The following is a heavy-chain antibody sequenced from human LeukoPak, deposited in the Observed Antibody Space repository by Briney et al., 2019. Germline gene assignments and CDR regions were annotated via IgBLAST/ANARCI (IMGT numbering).Heavy chain of an antibody. Sequence: ASVKVSCKASGYTFTSYGISWVRQAPGQGLEWMGWINAYNGNTNYAQKLQGRVTMTTDTSTSTAYMELRSLRPDDTAVYYCARGNYDYVWGSYRYCWFDPWGQGTLVTVSS. CDR1: GYTFTSYG. D-gene: IGHD3-16*02. V-gene: IGHV1-18*01. CDR2: INAYNGNT. J-gene: IGHJ5*02. CDR3: ARGNYDYVWGSYRYCWFDP.